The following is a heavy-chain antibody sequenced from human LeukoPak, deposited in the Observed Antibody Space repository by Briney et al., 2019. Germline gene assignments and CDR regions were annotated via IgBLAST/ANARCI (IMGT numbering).Heavy chain of an antibody. Sequence: SETLSLTCTVSGGSISSYYWSWIRQPPGKGLEWIGYIYYSGSTNYNPSLKSRVTISVDTSKNQFSLKLSSVTAADTAVYYCARVGVVVVAATPYFDYWGQGTLVTVSS. CDR2: IYYSGST. CDR1: GGSISSYY. D-gene: IGHD2-15*01. V-gene: IGHV4-59*08. CDR3: ARVGVVVVAATPYFDY. J-gene: IGHJ4*02.